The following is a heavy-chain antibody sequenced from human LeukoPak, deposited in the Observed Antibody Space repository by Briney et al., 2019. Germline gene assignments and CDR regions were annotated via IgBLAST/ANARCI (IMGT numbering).Heavy chain of an antibody. CDR2: IYYSGST. V-gene: IGHV4-59*01. D-gene: IGHD2-2*01. J-gene: IGHJ3*02. CDR1: GGSISSYY. Sequence: PSETLSLTCTVSGGSISSYYWSWIRQPPGKGLEWIGYIYYSGSTNYNPSLKSRVTISVDTSKNQFSLKLSSVTAADTAVYYCARVGCSSTSCYSGSGIGEFDIWGQGTMVTVSS. CDR3: ARVGCSSTSCYSGSGIGEFDI.